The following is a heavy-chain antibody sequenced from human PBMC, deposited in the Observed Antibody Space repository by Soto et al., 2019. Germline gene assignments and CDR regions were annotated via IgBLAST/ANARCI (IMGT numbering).Heavy chain of an antibody. Sequence: GGSLRLSCAASGFTFSSYWMHWVRQAPGKGLVWVSRINSDGSSTSYADSVKGRFTISRDNAKNTLYLQMNSLRAEDTAVYYCARGVKYSSGRGDVDYWGQGTLVTVSS. J-gene: IGHJ4*02. V-gene: IGHV3-74*01. D-gene: IGHD6-19*01. CDR3: ARGVKYSSGRGDVDY. CDR2: INSDGSST. CDR1: GFTFSSYW.